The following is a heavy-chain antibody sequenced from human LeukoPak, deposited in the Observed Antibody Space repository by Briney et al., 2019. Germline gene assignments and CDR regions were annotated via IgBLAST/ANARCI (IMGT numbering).Heavy chain of an antibody. CDR1: GYSFTRYW. Sequence: GEPLKISCQGPGYSFTRYWIGWVRQMPGKGLEWMGIIYSGDSDTRYRPPFQGQVTPSADTSISTAYPQWCSLKPSDTGLYFSARQVVTMVPGVPPPGALYYMDVWGKGTTVTISS. V-gene: IGHV5-51*01. D-gene: IGHD3-10*01. J-gene: IGHJ6*03. CDR3: ARQVVTMVPGVPPPGALYYMDV. CDR2: IYSGDSDT.